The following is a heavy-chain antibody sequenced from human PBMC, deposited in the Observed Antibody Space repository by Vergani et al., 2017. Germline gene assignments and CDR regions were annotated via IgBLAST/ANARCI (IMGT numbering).Heavy chain of an antibody. D-gene: IGHD3-10*01. Sequence: QVQLVQSGAEVKKPGASVKVSCKAFGSTFTSYYMHWVRQAPGQGLEWVGLINPSGGSTSYAQKFQGRVTMTRDTSTSTVYMELSSLRSEDTAVYYCARGCSTGRPYNWFDPWGQGTLVTVSS. V-gene: IGHV1-46*01. CDR2: INPSGGST. CDR3: ARGCSTGRPYNWFDP. CDR1: GSTFTSYY. J-gene: IGHJ5*02.